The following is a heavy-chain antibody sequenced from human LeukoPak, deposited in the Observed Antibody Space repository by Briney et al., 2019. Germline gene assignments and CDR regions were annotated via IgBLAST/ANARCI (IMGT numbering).Heavy chain of an antibody. J-gene: IGHJ4*02. Sequence: PGGSLRLSCAASGFTFNSYSINWVRQAPGKGLEYVSGISVSGSTYYADSVKGRFTISRDNSRNTLYLQMNSLRTEDTAVYFCARDLFRFDSWGQGTQVTVSA. CDR1: GFTFNSYS. V-gene: IGHV3-23*01. D-gene: IGHD3-3*01. CDR2: ISVSGST. CDR3: ARDLFRFDS.